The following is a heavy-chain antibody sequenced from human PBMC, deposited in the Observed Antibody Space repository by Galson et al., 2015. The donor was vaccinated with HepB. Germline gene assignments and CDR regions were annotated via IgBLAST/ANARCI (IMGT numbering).Heavy chain of an antibody. CDR3: VRPGYGSSWRKWCFDL. V-gene: IGHV3-23*01. CDR1: GFTFSSYA. D-gene: IGHD6-13*01. CDR2: ISGSGSSI. Sequence: SLRLSCAASGFTFSSYAMSWVRQAPGKGLEWVSTISGSGSSIYDADSVKGRLTISRDNSRTTLYLQMNSLRADDTAVYYCVRPGYGSSWRKWCFDLWGRGTQVTVSP. J-gene: IGHJ2*01.